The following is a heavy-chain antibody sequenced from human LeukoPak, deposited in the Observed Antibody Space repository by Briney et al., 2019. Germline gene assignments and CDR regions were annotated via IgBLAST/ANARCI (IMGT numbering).Heavy chain of an antibody. CDR2: INPSGGST. V-gene: IGHV1-46*01. J-gene: IGHJ4*02. CDR1: GYTFTSYY. D-gene: IGHD3-3*01. CDR3: ARFENYDFWSGPGFDY. Sequence: GASVKVSCKASGYTFTSYYMHWVRQAPGQGLEWMGIINPSGGSTSYAQKFQGRVTMTRDTSISTAYMELSRLRSDDTAVYYCARFENYDFWSGPGFDYWGQGTLVTVSS.